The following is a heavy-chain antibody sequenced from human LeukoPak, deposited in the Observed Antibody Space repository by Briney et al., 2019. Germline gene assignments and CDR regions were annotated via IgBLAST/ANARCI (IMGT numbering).Heavy chain of an antibody. CDR3: ARGAQRLVRGYFDY. D-gene: IGHD2-8*02. Sequence: PSETLSLTCAVYGGSFSGYYWSWIRQPPGKGLEWIGEINHSGSTNYNPSLKSRVTISVDTSKNQFSLKLSSVTAADTAGYYGARGAQRLVRGYFDYWGQGTLVTVSS. V-gene: IGHV4-34*01. J-gene: IGHJ4*02. CDR1: GGSFSGYY. CDR2: INHSGST.